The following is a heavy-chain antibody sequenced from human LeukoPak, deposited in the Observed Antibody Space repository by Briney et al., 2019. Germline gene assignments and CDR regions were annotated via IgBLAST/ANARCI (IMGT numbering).Heavy chain of an antibody. V-gene: IGHV3-30*18. J-gene: IGHJ4*02. CDR1: GFTFSSYG. Sequence: PGGSLRLSCAASGFTFSSYGKHWVRQAPGKGLEWVAVISYDGSNKYYADSVKGRFTISRDNSKNTLYLQMNRLRAEDTAVYYCAKGVVPAARFCYSDYWGQGTLVTVSS. CDR3: AKGVVPAARFCYSDY. D-gene: IGHD2-2*01. CDR2: ISYDGSNK.